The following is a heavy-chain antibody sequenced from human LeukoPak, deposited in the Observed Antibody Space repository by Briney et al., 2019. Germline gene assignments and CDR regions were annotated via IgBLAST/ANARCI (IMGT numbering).Heavy chain of an antibody. V-gene: IGHV4-31*03. CDR1: GVSISSGGYY. J-gene: IGHJ3*02. CDR2: IYYSGST. Sequence: SETLSLTCTVSGVSISSGGYYWSWIRQHPGKGLEWIGYIYYSGSTYYNPSLKSRVTISVDTSKNQFSLKLSSVTAADTAVYYCTRGHSDRPFDIWGQGTMVTVSS. CDR3: TRGHSDRPFDI.